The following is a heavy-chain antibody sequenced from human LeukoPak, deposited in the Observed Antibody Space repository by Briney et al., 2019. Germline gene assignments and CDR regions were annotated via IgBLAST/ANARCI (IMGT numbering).Heavy chain of an antibody. CDR2: ISAYNGNT. CDR1: GYTFTSYA. D-gene: IGHD3-22*01. Sequence: ASVKVSCKASGYTFTSYAMHWVRQAPGQRLEWMGWISAYNGNTNYAQKLQGRVTMTTDTSTSTAYMELRSLRSDDTAVYYCAREFDADYYDSSGYYTIDAFDIWGQGTMVTVSS. J-gene: IGHJ3*02. V-gene: IGHV1-18*01. CDR3: AREFDADYYDSSGYYTIDAFDI.